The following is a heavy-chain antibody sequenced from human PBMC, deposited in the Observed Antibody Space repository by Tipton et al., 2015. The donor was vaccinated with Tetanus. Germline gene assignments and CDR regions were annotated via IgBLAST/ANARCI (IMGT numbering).Heavy chain of an antibody. J-gene: IGHJ4*02. D-gene: IGHD5-24*01. Sequence: TLSLTCTVSGGSFRSGDHYWSWIRQPPGQGLEWLGYIYQTDSTYYNPSVRSRLTLSLQRSKNQVSLKLSSVTAADAAVYFCARDDGYTGLNSWGQGALVAVST. CDR3: ARDDGYTGLNS. V-gene: IGHV4-30-2*01. CDR2: IYQTDST. CDR1: GGSFRSGDHY.